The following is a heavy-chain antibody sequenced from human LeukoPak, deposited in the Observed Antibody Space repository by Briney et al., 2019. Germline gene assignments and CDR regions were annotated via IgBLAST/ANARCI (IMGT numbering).Heavy chain of an antibody. D-gene: IGHD5-18*01. CDR2: ISAYNGNT. J-gene: IGHJ4*02. V-gene: IGHV1-18*04. CDR1: GYTFTSYG. CDR3: ARVYRDTYGQN. Sequence: ASVTVSCKASGYTFTSYGISWVRQAPGQGLEGMGWISAYNGNTNYAQKLQGRVTMTTETSTSTAYMELRSLRSDDTAVYYCARVYRDTYGQNWGQGTLVTVSS.